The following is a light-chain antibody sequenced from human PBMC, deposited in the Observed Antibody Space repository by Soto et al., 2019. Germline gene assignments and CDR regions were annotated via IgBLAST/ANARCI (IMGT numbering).Light chain of an antibody. V-gene: IGLV2-14*01. CDR3: SSDTSSIS. CDR2: DVN. CDR1: SSDVGGYNY. J-gene: IGLJ2*01. Sequence: QSALTRPASVSGSPGQSITISCTGTSSDVGGYNYVSWYQQHPGKAPKLMIYDVNTRPSGVSNRFSGSKSGNTASLTISGLQAEDEADYYCSSDTSSISFGGGTQLTVL.